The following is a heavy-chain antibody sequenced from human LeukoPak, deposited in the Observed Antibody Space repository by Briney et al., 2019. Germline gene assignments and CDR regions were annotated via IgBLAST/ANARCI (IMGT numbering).Heavy chain of an antibody. Sequence: NPGRSLRLSCAASGFTFSRYGMHWVRQAPGKGLEWVAVIWHDGSNKYYADSVKGRFTISRDNSEKTLYLQMNSLRAEDTAVYYCVRDPGMGIWNGMGVWGQGTTVTVS. D-gene: IGHD2-15*01. J-gene: IGHJ6*02. CDR1: GFTFSRYG. CDR3: VRDPGMGIWNGMGV. CDR2: IWHDGSNK. V-gene: IGHV3-33*01.